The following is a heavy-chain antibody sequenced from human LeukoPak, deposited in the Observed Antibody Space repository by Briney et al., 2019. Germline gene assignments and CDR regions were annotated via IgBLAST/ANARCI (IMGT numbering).Heavy chain of an antibody. CDR3: ARFRSGSYYSAGEFDY. V-gene: IGHV1-8*01. J-gene: IGHJ4*02. D-gene: IGHD1-26*01. CDR2: MNPNSGNT. CDR1: EYTFTKYS. Sequence: ASVKVTCKASEYTFTKYSIHWVRQATGQGLEWMGWMNPNSGNTGYAQKFQGRVTMTRNTSISTAYMELSSLRSEDTAVYYCARFRSGSYYSAGEFDYWGQGTLVTVSS.